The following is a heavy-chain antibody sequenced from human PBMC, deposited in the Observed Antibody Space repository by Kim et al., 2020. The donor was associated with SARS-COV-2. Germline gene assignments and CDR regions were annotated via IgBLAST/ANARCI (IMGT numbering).Heavy chain of an antibody. CDR3: PTGGAG. Sequence: TDGGNTDYAAPVKGRFTITRDDSKNTLYLQMTSLKTEDTAVYYCPTGGAGWGQGTLVTVSS. CDR2: TDGGNT. V-gene: IGHV3-15*01. D-gene: IGHD3-10*01. J-gene: IGHJ4*02.